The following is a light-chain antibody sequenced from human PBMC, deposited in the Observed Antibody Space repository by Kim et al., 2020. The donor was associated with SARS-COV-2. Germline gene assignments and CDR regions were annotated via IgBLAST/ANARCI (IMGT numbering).Light chain of an antibody. CDR3: QAWDSSVVV. J-gene: IGLJ2*01. Sequence: SYELTQPPSVSVSPGQTASITCSGDKLGHRYANWYRQKPGQSPVVVIYQDGHRPSGIPERFSGSSSGNTATLTISGTQAMDEADYYCQAWDSSVVVFSGG. V-gene: IGLV3-1*01. CDR2: QDG. CDR1: KLGHRY.